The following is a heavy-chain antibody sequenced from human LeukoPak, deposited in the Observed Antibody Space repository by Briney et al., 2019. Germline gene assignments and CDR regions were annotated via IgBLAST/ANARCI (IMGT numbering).Heavy chain of an antibody. CDR3: ARHRPGIAVAGMEDYFDY. Sequence: PGGSLRLSCAASGFTFSSYSMNWVRQAPGKGLEWVSSISSSSSYIYYADSVKGRFTISRDNAKNSLYPQMNSLRAEDTAVYYCARHRPGIAVAGMEDYFDYWGQGTLVTVSS. V-gene: IGHV3-21*01. CDR2: ISSSSSYI. J-gene: IGHJ4*02. D-gene: IGHD6-19*01. CDR1: GFTFSSYS.